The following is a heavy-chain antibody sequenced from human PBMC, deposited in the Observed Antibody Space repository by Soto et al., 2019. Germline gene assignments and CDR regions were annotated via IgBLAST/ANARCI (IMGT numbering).Heavy chain of an antibody. Sequence: GASVKVSCKASGYTFTSYDINWVRQATGQGLEWMGWMNPNSGNTGYAQKFQGRVTMARNTSISTAYMELSSLRSEDTAVYYCARNGGYSWVGWFEPWGQGTLVTVSS. CDR2: MNPNSGNT. CDR3: ARNGGYSWVGWFEP. J-gene: IGHJ5*02. V-gene: IGHV1-8*01. D-gene: IGHD2-15*01. CDR1: GYTFTSYD.